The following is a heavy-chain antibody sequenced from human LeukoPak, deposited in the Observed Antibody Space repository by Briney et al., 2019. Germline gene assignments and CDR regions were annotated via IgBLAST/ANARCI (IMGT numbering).Heavy chain of an antibody. D-gene: IGHD2-15*01. J-gene: IGHJ6*03. V-gene: IGHV1-18*01. CDR1: GYTFTSYG. CDR2: ISAYNGNT. CDR3: ARVLCSGGSCYSLSDYYYYYMDV. Sequence: ASVKVSCKASGYTFTSYGISWVRQAPGQGLEWMGWISAYNGNTSYAQKLQGRVTMTTDTSTSTAYMELRSLRSDDTAVYYCARVLCSGGSCYSLSDYYYYYMDVWGKGTTVTVSS.